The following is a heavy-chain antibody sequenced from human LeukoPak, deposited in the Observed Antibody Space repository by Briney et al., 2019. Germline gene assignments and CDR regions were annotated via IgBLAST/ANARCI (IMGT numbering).Heavy chain of an antibody. J-gene: IGHJ4*02. V-gene: IGHV3-7*05. D-gene: IGHD2-15*01. CDR2: IKQDGSEK. CDR1: GFTFSSYW. Sequence: GGSLRLSCAASGFTFSSYWMSCVRQAPGKGLEWVVNIKQDGSEKYYVVSVEGRFTISRDNARNSLYLQLNSLRAEDTAVYYCARMTGGLWDYWGQGTLVTVSS. CDR3: ARMTGGLWDY.